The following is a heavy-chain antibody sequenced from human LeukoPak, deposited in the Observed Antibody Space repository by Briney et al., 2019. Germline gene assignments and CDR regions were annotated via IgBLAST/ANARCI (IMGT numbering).Heavy chain of an antibody. CDR2: INPNSGDT. Sequence: ASVKVSCKASGYTFTDYYMHWVREAPGQGLEWMGWINPNSGDTDYAQKFQGRVTMTRDTSVTTSYMELSSLRSDDTAVYYCARTVPTGPLGWGQGTLVTVSS. J-gene: IGHJ4*02. CDR3: ARTVPTGPLG. CDR1: GYTFTDYY. D-gene: IGHD1-1*01. V-gene: IGHV1-2*02.